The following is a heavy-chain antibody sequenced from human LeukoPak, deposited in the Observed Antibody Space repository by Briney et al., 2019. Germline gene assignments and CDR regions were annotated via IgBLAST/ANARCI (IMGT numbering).Heavy chain of an antibody. D-gene: IGHD5-18*01. J-gene: IGHJ3*02. CDR2: IIPIFGTA. CDR1: GGTFSSNA. Sequence: GASVKVSCKASGGTFSSNAIRWVRQAPGQGLEWMGGIIPIFGTANYAQKFQGRVTITTDESTSTAYMELSSLRSEDTAVYYCASSSGYSSLDAFDIWGQGTMVTVSS. CDR3: ASSSGYSSLDAFDI. V-gene: IGHV1-69*05.